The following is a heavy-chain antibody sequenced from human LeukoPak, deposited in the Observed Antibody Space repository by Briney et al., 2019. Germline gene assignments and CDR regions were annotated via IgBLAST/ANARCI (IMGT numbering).Heavy chain of an antibody. CDR2: ITSSSSYI. CDR1: GFTFSSYS. D-gene: IGHD5-18*01. Sequence: PGGSLRLSCAASGFTFSSYSVNWVRQAPGKGLEWVSSITSSSSYIYYADSVKGRFTISRDNAKNSLYLQMNSLRAEDTAVYYCAREGGSYGYPNWFDPWGQGTLVTVSS. J-gene: IGHJ5*02. V-gene: IGHV3-21*01. CDR3: AREGGSYGYPNWFDP.